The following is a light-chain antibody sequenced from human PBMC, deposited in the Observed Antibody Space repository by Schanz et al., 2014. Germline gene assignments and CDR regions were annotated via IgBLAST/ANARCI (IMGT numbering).Light chain of an antibody. CDR2: GAS. CDR3: QQYGSSVMYT. CDR1: RSISSSY. V-gene: IGKV3-20*01. J-gene: IGKJ2*01. Sequence: DTVMTQSPDTLSLSPGERAVLSCRASRSISSSYLAWYQQKPGQAPRLLLYGASNRATGIPDRFSGSGSGTDFTLTISRLEPEDFAVYYCQQYGSSVMYTFGQGTKVEIK.